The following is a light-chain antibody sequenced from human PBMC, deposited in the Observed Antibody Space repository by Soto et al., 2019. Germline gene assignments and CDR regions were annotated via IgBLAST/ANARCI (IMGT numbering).Light chain of an antibody. CDR2: EVY. CDR1: FNDVGGYNY. CDR3: SSYVGNNNLV. V-gene: IGLV2-8*01. J-gene: IGLJ3*02. Sequence: QSALTQPPSASGSPGQSVTISCTGTFNDVGGYNYVSWYQQHPGKAPKVIIYEVYKRPSGVPDRFSGSKSGKTASLTVSGLQADNEAVYYCSSYVGNNNLVFGGGTKLTVL.